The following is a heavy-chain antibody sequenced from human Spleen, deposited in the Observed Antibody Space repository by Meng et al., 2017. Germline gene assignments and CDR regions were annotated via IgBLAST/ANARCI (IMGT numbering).Heavy chain of an antibody. CDR2: IYNGGAT. CDR3: ASWIYSCGWQ. V-gene: IGHV4-4*02. J-gene: IGHJ4*02. Sequence: VHLAESGPVPVTPSGTLVLPCVVSGGAISSIDWWSCVRQPPWKGLEWIGEIYNGGATNYNPSLKSRVTIAIDRSKNQFSLKLSSVTAADTAVYYCASWIYSCGWQWGQGTLVTVSS. D-gene: IGHD6-19*01. CDR1: GGAISSIDW.